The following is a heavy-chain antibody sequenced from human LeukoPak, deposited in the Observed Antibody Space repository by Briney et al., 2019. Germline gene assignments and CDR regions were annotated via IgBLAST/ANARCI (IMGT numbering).Heavy chain of an antibody. D-gene: IGHD3-22*01. J-gene: IGHJ4*02. CDR1: GYTFTSYY. CDR2: ISPSGGST. Sequence: GASVKVSCKASGYTFTSYYMHWVRQAPGQGLEWMGIISPSGGSTSYAQKFQGRVTMTRDTSTSTVYMELSSLRSEDTAVYYCARGYYDSSGYYDDFGFDYWGQGTLVTVSS. V-gene: IGHV1-46*01. CDR3: ARGYYDSSGYYDDFGFDY.